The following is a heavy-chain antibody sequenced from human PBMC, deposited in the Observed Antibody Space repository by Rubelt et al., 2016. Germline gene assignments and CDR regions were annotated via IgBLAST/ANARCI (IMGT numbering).Heavy chain of an antibody. D-gene: IGHD1-1*01. J-gene: IGHJ4*02. CDR2: LYYSGST. Sequence: QLQLQESGPGLVKPSETLSLTCTVSGGSISSTSYYWGWIRQPPGTGLEWIGSLYYSGSTYYNPSLKSRITISVDTSKNQVSLKRSSVTAADTAVYYCARDKRRSGTPIKVFDYWGQGTLVTVSS. CDR1: GGSISSTSYY. CDR3: ARDKRRSGTPIKVFDY. V-gene: IGHV4-39*02.